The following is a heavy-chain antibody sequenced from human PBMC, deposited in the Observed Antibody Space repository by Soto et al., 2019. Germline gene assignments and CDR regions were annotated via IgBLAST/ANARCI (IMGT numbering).Heavy chain of an antibody. Sequence: GGSLRLSCAASGFTFSSYAMSWVRQAPGKGLEWVSSISSSSSYIYYADSVKGRFTISRDNAKNSLYLQMNSLRAEDTAVYYCARDPGRSITIFGVVTDSSPNNWFDPWGQGTLVTVSS. CDR3: ARDPGRSITIFGVVTDSSPNNWFDP. J-gene: IGHJ5*02. CDR2: ISSSSSYI. V-gene: IGHV3-21*01. CDR1: GFTFSSYA. D-gene: IGHD3-3*01.